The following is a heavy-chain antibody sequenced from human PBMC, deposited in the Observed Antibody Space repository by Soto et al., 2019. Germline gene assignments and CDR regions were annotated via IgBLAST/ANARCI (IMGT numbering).Heavy chain of an antibody. CDR2: INSNSGAT. CDR3: AIIMTHSDSFDI. J-gene: IGHJ3*02. Sequence: GASVKVSCKASGYTFGGFYIHWMRQAPGQGLEWVGSINSNSGATTYAQKFPDSVAMTRDTSVSTAYMDLNRLTSDDTAIYYCAIIMTHSDSFDIWGQGTMVTVSS. D-gene: IGHD3-16*01. V-gene: IGHV1-2*04. CDR1: GYTFGGFY.